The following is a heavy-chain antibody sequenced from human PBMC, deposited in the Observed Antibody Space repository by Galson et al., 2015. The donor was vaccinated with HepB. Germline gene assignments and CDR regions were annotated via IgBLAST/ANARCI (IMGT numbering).Heavy chain of an antibody. Sequence: SLRLSCAASGFTFSSYAMHWVRQAPGKGLEWVAVISYDGSNKYYADSVKGRFTISRDNSKNTLYLQMNSLRAEDTAVYYCARAAYYDSSGYYPGGYFDYWGQGTLVTVSS. V-gene: IGHV3-30*04. CDR1: GFTFSSYA. CDR3: ARAAYYDSSGYYPGGYFDY. D-gene: IGHD3-22*01. CDR2: ISYDGSNK. J-gene: IGHJ4*02.